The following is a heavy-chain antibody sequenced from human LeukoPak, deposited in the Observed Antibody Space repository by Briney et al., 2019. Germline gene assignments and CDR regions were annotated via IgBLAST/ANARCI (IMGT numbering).Heavy chain of an antibody. J-gene: IGHJ4*02. CDR3: ARDLPRGGTTAAFDY. CDR2: ISYDGSNK. V-gene: IGHV3-30*04. Sequence: QPGGSLRLSCAASGFTFSSYAMHWVRQAPGKGLEWVAVISYDGSNKYYADSVKGRFTISRDNSKNTLYLQMNSLRAEDTAVYYCARDLPRGGTTAAFDYWGQGTLVTVSS. D-gene: IGHD1-1*01. CDR1: GFTFSSYA.